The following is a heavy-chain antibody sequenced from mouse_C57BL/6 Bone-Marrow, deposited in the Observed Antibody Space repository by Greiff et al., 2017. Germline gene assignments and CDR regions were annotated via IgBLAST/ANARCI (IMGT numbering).Heavy chain of an antibody. Sequence: QVQLKQPGAELVKPGASVKLSCKASGYTFASYWMHWVKQRPGQGLEWIGYINPSSGYTKYNQKFKDKATLTADKSSSTAYMQLSSLTYEDSAVYYCASPYYYSSRKGYFDVWGTGTTVTVSS. J-gene: IGHJ1*03. CDR3: ASPYYYSSRKGYFDV. V-gene: IGHV1-7*01. CDR1: GYTFASYW. D-gene: IGHD1-1*01. CDR2: INPSSGYT.